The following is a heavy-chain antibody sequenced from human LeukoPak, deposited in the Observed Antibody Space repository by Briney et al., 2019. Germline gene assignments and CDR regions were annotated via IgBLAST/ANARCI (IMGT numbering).Heavy chain of an antibody. CDR3: ARLRPEYLGAGFDY. V-gene: IGHV4-39*01. Sequence: PSETLSLTCTVSGGSISSSSYYWGWIRQPPGKGLEWIGSIYYSGSTYYNPSLKSRVTISVDTSKNQFSLKLSSVTAADTAVYYCARLRPEYLGAGFDYWGQGTLVTVSS. CDR1: GGSISSSSYY. CDR2: IYYSGST. J-gene: IGHJ4*02. D-gene: IGHD3-10*01.